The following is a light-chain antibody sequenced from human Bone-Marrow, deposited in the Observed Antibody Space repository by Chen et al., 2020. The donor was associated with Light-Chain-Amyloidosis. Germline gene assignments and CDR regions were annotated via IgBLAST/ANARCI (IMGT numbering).Light chain of an antibody. J-gene: IGLJ2*01. Sequence: SSELTQPPSVSVSPGQTARITCSGDVLPTKYAYWYQQKPGQAPVLVIHRDPERPSGISERFSGSSSGTTATLTISGVQAEDEADYHCQSADSSGTYEVRFGGGTKLTVL. V-gene: IGLV3-25*03. CDR3: QSADSSGTYEVR. CDR2: RDP. CDR1: VLPTKY.